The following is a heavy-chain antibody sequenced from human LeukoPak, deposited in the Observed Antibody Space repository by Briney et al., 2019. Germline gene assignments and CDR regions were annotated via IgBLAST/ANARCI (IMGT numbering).Heavy chain of an antibody. CDR2: IYYSGST. CDR1: GGSISSYY. CDR3: AREKAVAGYYYYFDY. J-gene: IGHJ4*02. D-gene: IGHD6-19*01. Sequence: SETLSLTCTVSGGSISSYYWSWIRQPPGKGLEWIGYIYYSGSTNYNPSLKSRVTISVDTSKNQFSLKLSSVTAADTAVYYCAREKAVAGYYYYFDYWGQGTLVTVSS. V-gene: IGHV4-59*01.